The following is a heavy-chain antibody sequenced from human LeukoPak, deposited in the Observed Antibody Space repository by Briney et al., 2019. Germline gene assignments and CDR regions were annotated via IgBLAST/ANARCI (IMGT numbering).Heavy chain of an antibody. D-gene: IGHD3-3*01. CDR3: ARDLSGCYTYDY. V-gene: IGHV3-30-3*01. J-gene: IGHJ4*02. CDR1: GFTFSSHA. CDR2: ISYDGGTT. Sequence: GGSLRLSCAASGFTFSSHAMHWMRQAPGKGPEWVTFISYDGGTTSYTDSVRGRFTISRDNSKNTLYLQMNSLRVEDTAIYYCARDLSGCYTYDYWGQGTLVTVSS.